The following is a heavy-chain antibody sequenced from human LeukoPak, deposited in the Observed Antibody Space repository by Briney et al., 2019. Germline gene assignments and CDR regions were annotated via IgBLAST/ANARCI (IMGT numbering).Heavy chain of an antibody. D-gene: IGHD1-7*01. CDR2: FDPEDGET. Sequence: ASVKVSCKVSGYTLTELSTHWVRQAPGKGLEWVGGFDPEDGETIYAQKFQGRVTMTEDTSTDTAYMELSSLRSEDTAVYHCATERGWNYRYAFDIWGQGTMVTVSS. CDR1: GYTLTELS. V-gene: IGHV1-24*01. J-gene: IGHJ3*02. CDR3: ATERGWNYRYAFDI.